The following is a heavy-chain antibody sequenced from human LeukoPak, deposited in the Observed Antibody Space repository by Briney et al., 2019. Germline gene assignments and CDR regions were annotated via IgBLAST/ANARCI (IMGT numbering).Heavy chain of an antibody. J-gene: IGHJ4*02. Sequence: GGSLRLSCAASGFPFSSYSMNWARQAPGKGLEWVSYFSSSSSTIYYADSVKGRFTISRDNAKNSLYLQMNSLRAEDTAVYYCARDLPHYDSSGYYYVSSFDYWGQGTLVTVSS. CDR1: GFPFSSYS. V-gene: IGHV3-48*01. D-gene: IGHD3-22*01. CDR2: FSSSSSTI. CDR3: ARDLPHYDSSGYYYVSSFDY.